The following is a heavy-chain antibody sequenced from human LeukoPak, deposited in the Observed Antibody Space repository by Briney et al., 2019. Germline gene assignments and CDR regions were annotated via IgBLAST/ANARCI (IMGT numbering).Heavy chain of an antibody. CDR1: GFTFSTYS. D-gene: IGHD6-19*01. V-gene: IGHV3-21*01. CDR2: ISSSSYI. CDR3: ARVSGSARDY. Sequence: GGSLRLSCAASGFTFSTYSMNWVRQAPGKGLEWVSSISSSSYIYYADSVKGRFTISRDNAKNSLYLQMNSLRAEDTAVYYCARVSGSARDYWGQGTLVTVSS. J-gene: IGHJ4*02.